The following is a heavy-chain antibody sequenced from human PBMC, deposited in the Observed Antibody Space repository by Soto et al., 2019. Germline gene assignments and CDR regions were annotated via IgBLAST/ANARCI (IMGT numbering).Heavy chain of an antibody. CDR2: IDPFGSYT. D-gene: IGHD6-13*01. J-gene: IGHJ4*02. V-gene: IGHV5-10-1*01. Sequence: GESLKISCKGSGYTFTSYWITWVRQMPGKGLEWMGMIDPFGSYTYYSPSFEGDITISVDKSSSTAFVQWNMLKASATAKYYCVRRPPDHGFWYDYWGQGTLVTVSS. CDR3: VRRPPDHGFWYDY. CDR1: GYTFTSYW.